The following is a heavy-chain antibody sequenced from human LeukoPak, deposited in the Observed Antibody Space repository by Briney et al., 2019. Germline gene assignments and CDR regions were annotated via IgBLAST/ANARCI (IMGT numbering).Heavy chain of an antibody. D-gene: IGHD1-20*01. CDR1: GFSFRDHA. Sequence: GRSLRLSCAASGFSFRDHAMHRVRQAPGGSLEWVSGINWSNDIIDYADSVKGRFTISRDNAKNSLYLQMTSLRVEDMALYYCAKGPRYNWNSLFGPFDCWGQGTLVTVSS. CDR2: INWSNDII. CDR3: AKGPRYNWNSLFGPFDC. J-gene: IGHJ4*02. V-gene: IGHV3-9*03.